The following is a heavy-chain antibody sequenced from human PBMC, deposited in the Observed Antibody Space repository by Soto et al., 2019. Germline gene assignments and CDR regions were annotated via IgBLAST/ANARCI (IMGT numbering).Heavy chain of an antibody. CDR3: ASDYSNYGYNWFDP. D-gene: IGHD4-4*01. Sequence: SQTLSLTCAISGDSVSRNSAAWNWIRQSPSRGLEWLGRTYYRSKWYNDYAVSVKSRITINPDTSKNQFSLQLNSVTPEDTAVYYCASDYSNYGYNWFDPWGQGTLVTVSS. V-gene: IGHV6-1*01. J-gene: IGHJ5*02. CDR1: GDSVSRNSAA. CDR2: TYYRSKWYN.